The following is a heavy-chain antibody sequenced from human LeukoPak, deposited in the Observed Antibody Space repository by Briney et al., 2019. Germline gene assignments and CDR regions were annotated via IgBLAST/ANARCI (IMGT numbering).Heavy chain of an antibody. D-gene: IGHD1-26*01. V-gene: IGHV3-30*18. CDR1: GFTFSSYG. CDR2: ISYGGSNK. CDR3: AKEHQKKSGRRRTNYFDY. J-gene: IGHJ4*02. Sequence: GRSLRLSCAASGFTFSSYGMHWVRQAPGKGLEWVAVISYGGSNKYYADSVKGRFTISRDNSKNTLYLQMNSLRAEDTAVYYCAKEHQKKSGRRRTNYFDYWGQGTLATVSS.